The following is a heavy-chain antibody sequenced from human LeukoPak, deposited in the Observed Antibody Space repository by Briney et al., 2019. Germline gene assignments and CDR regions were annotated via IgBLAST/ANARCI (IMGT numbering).Heavy chain of an antibody. V-gene: IGHV3-30*03. CDR2: ISYDGSNK. CDR3: AREQLWLPYYYYGMDV. Sequence: QAGGSLRLSCAASGFTFSSYGMHWVRQAPGKGLEWVAVISYDGSNKYYADSVKGRFTISRDNSKNTLYLQMNSLRAEDTAVYYCAREQLWLPYYYYGMDVWGQGTTVTVSS. D-gene: IGHD5-18*01. CDR1: GFTFSSYG. J-gene: IGHJ6*02.